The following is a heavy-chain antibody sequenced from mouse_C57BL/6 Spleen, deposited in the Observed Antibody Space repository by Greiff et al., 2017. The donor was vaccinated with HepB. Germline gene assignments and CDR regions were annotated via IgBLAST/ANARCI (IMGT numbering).Heavy chain of an antibody. J-gene: IGHJ4*01. D-gene: IGHD1-1*01. CDR3: ARQIYYYGSSSYYAMDY. CDR2: ISSGGSYT. CDR1: GFTFSSYG. V-gene: IGHV5-6*01. Sequence: DVHLVESGGDLVKPGGSLKLSCAASGFTFSSYGMSWVRQTPDKRLEWVATISSGGSYTYYPDSVKGRFTISRDNAKNTLYLQMSSLKSEDTAMYYCARQIYYYGSSSYYAMDYWGQGTSVTVSS.